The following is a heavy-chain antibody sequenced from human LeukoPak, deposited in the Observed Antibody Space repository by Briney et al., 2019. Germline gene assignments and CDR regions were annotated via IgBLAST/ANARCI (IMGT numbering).Heavy chain of an antibody. V-gene: IGHV3-21*01. Sequence: GGSLRLSCAASGFTFSSYSMNWVRQAPGKGLEWVSSISSSSSYIYYADSVKGRFTIPRDNAKNSLYLQMNSLRAEDTAVYYCAKDFPGLPYYDFWSGYLSYFDYWGQGTLVTVSS. J-gene: IGHJ4*02. CDR2: ISSSSSYI. D-gene: IGHD3-3*01. CDR3: AKDFPGLPYYDFWSGYLSYFDY. CDR1: GFTFSSYS.